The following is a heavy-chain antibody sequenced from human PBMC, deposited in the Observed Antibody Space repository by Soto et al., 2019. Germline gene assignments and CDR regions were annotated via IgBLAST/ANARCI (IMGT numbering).Heavy chain of an antibody. V-gene: IGHV1-46*04. J-gene: IGHJ6*02. CDR3: ASRFSDKWQRLRRAYYSYGMDV. D-gene: IGHD6-25*01. CDR2: INFSGGGT. Sequence: ASVKVSCKPSGYTFTSYYMSWVRQAPGQGLEWMGMINFSGGGTTYAQKLQGRVTMTRDTSTSTVYMELRGLTSQDTAVYYCASRFSDKWQRLRRAYYSYGMDVWGQGTTVTVSS. CDR1: GYTFTSYY.